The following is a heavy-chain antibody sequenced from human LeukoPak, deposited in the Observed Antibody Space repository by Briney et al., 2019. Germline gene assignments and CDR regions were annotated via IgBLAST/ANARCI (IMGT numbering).Heavy chain of an antibody. V-gene: IGHV3-30*04. CDR2: ISYDGSNK. CDR3: ARDDVVY. J-gene: IGHJ4*02. CDR1: GFTFSSYA. Sequence: GGSLRLSCAASGFTFSSYAMSWVRQAPGKGLEWVAVISYDGSNKYYADSVKGRFTISRDNSKNTLYLQMNSLRAEDTAVYYCARDDVVYWGQGTLVTVSS.